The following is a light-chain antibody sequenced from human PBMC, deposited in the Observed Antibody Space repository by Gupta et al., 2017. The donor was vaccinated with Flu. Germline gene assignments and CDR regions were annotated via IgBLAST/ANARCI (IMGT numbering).Light chain of an antibody. CDR1: SSDVGTYNR. Sequence: SVTISCTGASSDVGTYNRVSWYQQSPGAAPKLMIYEVSNRPSGVPDRFSGSKSGNTASLTISGLQGEDEADYYCSSSTSSYTWVFGTGTKVTV. CDR3: SSSTSSYTWV. CDR2: EVS. V-gene: IGLV2-18*02. J-gene: IGLJ1*01.